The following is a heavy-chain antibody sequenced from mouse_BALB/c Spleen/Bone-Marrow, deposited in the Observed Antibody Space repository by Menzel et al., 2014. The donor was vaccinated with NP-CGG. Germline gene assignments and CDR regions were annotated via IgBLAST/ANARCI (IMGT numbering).Heavy chain of an antibody. CDR1: GYTFTSYW. CDR3: ARSGDYGGFDY. CDR2: INPSTGYT. D-gene: IGHD2-4*01. J-gene: IGHJ2*01. Sequence: VHLVESGAELAKPGASVKMSCKASGYTFTSYWMHWVKQRPGQGLEWIGYINPSTGYTEYNRKFKDKATLTADKSSSTAYMQLSSLTSEDSAVYYCARSGDYGGFDYWGQGTTLTVSS. V-gene: IGHV1-7*01.